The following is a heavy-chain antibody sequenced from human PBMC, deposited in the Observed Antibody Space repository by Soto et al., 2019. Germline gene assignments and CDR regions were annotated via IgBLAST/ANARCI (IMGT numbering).Heavy chain of an antibody. V-gene: IGHV4-39*01. D-gene: IGHD6-19*01. CDR1: GGSISSSSYY. CDR3: ARWAVAGTRTDWFDP. J-gene: IGHJ5*02. Sequence: SETLSLTCTVSGGSISSSSYYWGWIRQPPGKGLEWIGSIYYSGSTYYNPSLKSRVTISVDTSKNQFSLKLSSVTAADTAVYYCARWAVAGTRTDWFDPWGQGTLVTVSS. CDR2: IYYSGST.